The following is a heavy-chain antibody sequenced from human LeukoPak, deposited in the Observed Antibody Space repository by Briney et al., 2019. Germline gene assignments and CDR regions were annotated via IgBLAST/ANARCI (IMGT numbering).Heavy chain of an antibody. D-gene: IGHD3-22*01. Sequence: GESLKISCKGSGYKFTSYWIGWVRQMPGKGLEWMGSIYPGDSDTRYSPPFQGQVTTSVDKSINTAYLQWSSLKASDTAMYYCARQVSSGYYRNAFEIWGQGTMVTVSS. J-gene: IGHJ3*02. CDR1: GYKFTSYW. CDR2: IYPGDSDT. V-gene: IGHV5-51*01. CDR3: ARQVSSGYYRNAFEI.